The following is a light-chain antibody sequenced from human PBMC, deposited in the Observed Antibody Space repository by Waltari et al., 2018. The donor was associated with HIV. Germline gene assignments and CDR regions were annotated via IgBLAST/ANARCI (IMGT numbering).Light chain of an antibody. J-gene: IGLJ2*01. V-gene: IGLV2-8*01. Sequence: QSALTQPPSASESPGQSVTISCTGTTSDVGYYNYVSWYQQHPGKAPKLIIYEVTKRPSGVPDRFSCSKSGTTASLTVSGLQPEDEADYSCSSYADSNDLLFGGGTRLTVL. CDR2: EVT. CDR1: TSDVGYYNY. CDR3: SSYADSNDLL.